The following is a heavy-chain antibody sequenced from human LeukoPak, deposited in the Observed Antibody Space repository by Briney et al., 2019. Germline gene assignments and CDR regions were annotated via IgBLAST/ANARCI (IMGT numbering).Heavy chain of an antibody. J-gene: IGHJ4*02. CDR3: AKSPPYSYGPFDY. CDR1: GFTFSSYG. V-gene: IGHV3-30*18. D-gene: IGHD5-18*01. Sequence: PGGSLRLSCAASGFTFSSYGMHWVRQAPGKGLEWVAVISYDGSNKYYADSVKGRFTISRDNSKNTPYLQMNSLRAEDTAVYYCAKSPPYSYGPFDYWGQGTLVTVSS. CDR2: ISYDGSNK.